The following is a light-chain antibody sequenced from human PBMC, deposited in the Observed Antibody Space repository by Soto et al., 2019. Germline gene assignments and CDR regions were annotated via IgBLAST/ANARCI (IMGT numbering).Light chain of an antibody. CDR1: QSVSSSY. CDR3: QQRRNWPIT. V-gene: IGKV3D-20*02. J-gene: IGKJ5*01. Sequence: EIVLTQSPGTPSLSPGERATLSCRASQSVSSSYLAWYQQKPGQAPRLLIYDASNRATGIPARFSGSGSGTDFTLTISSLEPEDFAVYFCQQRRNWPITFGQGTRLEIK. CDR2: DAS.